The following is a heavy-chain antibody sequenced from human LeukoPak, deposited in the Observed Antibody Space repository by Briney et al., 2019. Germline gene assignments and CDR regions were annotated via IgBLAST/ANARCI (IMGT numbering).Heavy chain of an antibody. V-gene: IGHV4-59*01. J-gene: IGHJ6*01. CDR2: IYYSGST. CDR1: GGSISSYY. Sequence: SETLSLTCTVSGGSISSYYWSWIRQPPGKGLEWIGYIYYSGSTNYNPSLKSRVTISVDTSKNQFSLKLSSVTAADTAVYYCASQYSSSWSYGRDVWGQGTTVTVSA. D-gene: IGHD6-13*01. CDR3: ASQYSSSWSYGRDV.